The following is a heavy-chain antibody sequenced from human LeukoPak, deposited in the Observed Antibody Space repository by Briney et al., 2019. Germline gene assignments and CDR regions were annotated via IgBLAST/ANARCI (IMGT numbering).Heavy chain of an antibody. J-gene: IGHJ6*03. D-gene: IGHD6-6*01. V-gene: IGHV3-30*18. Sequence: PGGSLRLSCAASGFTFSTYGMHWVRQAPGKGLEWVAVISYDGSNKYYADSVKGRFTISRDNSKNTLDLQMKSLRDEDTAVYYCAKDRSAEYHYMDVWGKGTMVTVSS. CDR1: GFTFSTYG. CDR3: AKDRSAEYHYMDV. CDR2: ISYDGSNK.